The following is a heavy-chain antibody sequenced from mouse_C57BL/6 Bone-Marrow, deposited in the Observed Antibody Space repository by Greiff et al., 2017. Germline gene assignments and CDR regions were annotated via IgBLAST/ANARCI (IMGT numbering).Heavy chain of an antibody. Sequence: QVQLQQSGPELVKPGASVKLSCKASGYTFTSYDINWVKQRPGQGLEWIGWIYPRDGSTKYNEKFKGKATLTVDTSSSTAYMELHSLTSEDSAVYFCARYDGSSYWDFDVWGTGTTVTVAS. CDR3: ARYDGSSYWDFDV. CDR1: GYTFTSYD. J-gene: IGHJ1*03. CDR2: IYPRDGST. D-gene: IGHD1-1*01. V-gene: IGHV1-85*01.